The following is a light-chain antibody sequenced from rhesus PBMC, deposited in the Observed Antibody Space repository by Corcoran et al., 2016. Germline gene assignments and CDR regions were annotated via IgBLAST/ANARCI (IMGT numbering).Light chain of an antibody. J-gene: IGKJ2*01. CDR3: QHYYSFPYS. CDR2: EAS. V-gene: IGKV1-25*01. Sequence: DIQMTQSPSSLSASVGDRVTISCRASQGITNDLAWYKQNEGETPKLLIYEASSLQSGIPSRFSGSGSGTDFTLTISSLQSEDFATYYCQHYYSFPYSFGQGTKVEIK. CDR1: QGITND.